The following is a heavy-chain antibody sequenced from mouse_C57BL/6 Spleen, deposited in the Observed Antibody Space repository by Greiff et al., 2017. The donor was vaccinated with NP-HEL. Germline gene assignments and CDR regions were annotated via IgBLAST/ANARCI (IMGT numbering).Heavy chain of an antibody. Sequence: QVQLQQPGAELVRPGSSVKLSCKASGYTFTSYWMDWVKQRPGQGLEWIGNIYPSDSETHYNQKFKDKATLTVDKSSSTAYMQLSSLTSEDSAVYYCARLRDYAWFAYWGQGTLVTVSA. D-gene: IGHD2-4*01. CDR1: GYTFTSYW. J-gene: IGHJ3*01. CDR2: IYPSDSET. V-gene: IGHV1-61*01. CDR3: ARLRDYAWFAY.